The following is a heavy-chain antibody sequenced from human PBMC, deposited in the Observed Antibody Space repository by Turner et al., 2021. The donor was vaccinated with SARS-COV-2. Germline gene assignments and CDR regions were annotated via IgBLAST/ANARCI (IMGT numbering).Heavy chain of an antibody. V-gene: IGHV3-30*18. CDR3: AKPLYDILTGYYGEDAFDI. Sequence: QVQLVESGGGVVQPGRSLRLSCAASGFTFSSYGMHWVRQAPGKGVEWVAGISSDGSNKYYADSVKGRFTISRDNSKNTLYLQMNSLRAEDTAVYYCAKPLYDILTGYYGEDAFDIWGQGTMVTVSS. CDR2: ISSDGSNK. CDR1: GFTFSSYG. D-gene: IGHD3-9*01. J-gene: IGHJ3*02.